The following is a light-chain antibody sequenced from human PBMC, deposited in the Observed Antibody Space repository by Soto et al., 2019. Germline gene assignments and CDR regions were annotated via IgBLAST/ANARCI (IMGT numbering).Light chain of an antibody. CDR3: QQYDNLPQGT. CDR2: AAS. V-gene: IGKV1-9*01. CDR1: QVISSY. J-gene: IGKJ5*01. Sequence: DIQLTQAPSFLSASAGDRVTITCRASQVISSYLAWYQQKPGRAPKLLIYAASTLQSGVPSRFSGSGSGTEFTLTISSLQPEDIATYYCQQYDNLPQGTFGQGTRLEI.